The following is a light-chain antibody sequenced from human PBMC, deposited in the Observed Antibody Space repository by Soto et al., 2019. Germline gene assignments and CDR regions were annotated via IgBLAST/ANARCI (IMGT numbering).Light chain of an antibody. J-gene: IGLJ1*01. V-gene: IGLV2-14*01. CDR2: EVT. CDR3: NSYTTLSNRV. CDR1: STDIGAYNY. Sequence: SALSQPASVSLSPGQSITISCTGTSTDIGAYNYVSWYQHHPGKAPKLLIYEVTNRPSGVSNRFSGSKSGNTASLTISGLQAEDEANYYCNSYTTLSNRVFGTGTKVTVL.